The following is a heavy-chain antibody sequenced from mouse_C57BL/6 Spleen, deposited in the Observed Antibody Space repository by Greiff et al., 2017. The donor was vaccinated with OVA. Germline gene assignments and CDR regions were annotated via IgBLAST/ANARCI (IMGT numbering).Heavy chain of an antibody. V-gene: IGHV1-22*01. CDR3: ARSNDAAWFAY. Sequence: VQLKESGPELVKPGASVKMSCKASGYTFTDYNMHWVKQSHGKSLEWIGYINPNNGGTSYNQKFKGKATLTVNKSSSTAYMELRSLTSEDSAVYYCARSNDAAWFAYWGQGTLVTVSA. CDR2: INPNNGGT. D-gene: IGHD2-12*01. J-gene: IGHJ3*01. CDR1: GYTFTDYN.